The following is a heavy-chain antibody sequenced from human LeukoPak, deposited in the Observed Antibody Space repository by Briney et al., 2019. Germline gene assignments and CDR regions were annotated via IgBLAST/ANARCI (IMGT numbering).Heavy chain of an antibody. V-gene: IGHV4-34*01. D-gene: IGHD2-2*02. Sequence: SETLSLTCAVYGGSFSGYYWSWIRQPPGKGLEWIGEINHSGSTNYNPSLKSRVTISVDTSKNQFSLKLSSVTAADTAVYYCARDTGRDCSSTSCYIYYFDYWGQGTLVTVSS. CDR2: INHSGST. J-gene: IGHJ4*02. CDR3: ARDTGRDCSSTSCYIYYFDY. CDR1: GGSFSGYY.